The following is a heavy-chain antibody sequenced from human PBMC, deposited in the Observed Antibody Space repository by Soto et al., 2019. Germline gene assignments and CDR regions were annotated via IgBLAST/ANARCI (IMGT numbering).Heavy chain of an antibody. J-gene: IGHJ2*01. CDR2: ISYDGSNK. V-gene: IGHV3-30-3*01. CDR3: ARGERLFDL. Sequence: QVQLVESGGGVVQPGRSLRLSCAASGFTFSSYAMHWVRQAPGKGLEWVAVISYDGSNKYSADSVKGRFTISRDNSKSTLYLQMNSLRAEDTAVYYCARGERLFDLWGRGTLVTVSS. CDR1: GFTFSSYA.